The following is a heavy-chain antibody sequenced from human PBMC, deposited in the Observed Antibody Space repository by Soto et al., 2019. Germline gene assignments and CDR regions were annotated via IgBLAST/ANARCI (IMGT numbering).Heavy chain of an antibody. V-gene: IGHV4-4*02. CDR1: GEPLCRIKW. J-gene: IGHJ4*02. CDR3: ASTASGWRTFGAY. CDR2: ILQGGDT. D-gene: IGHD6-19*01. Sequence: SVTRCLPWAVSGEPLCRIKWWSWVSQAPRKGLEWIGEILQGGDTNCNWALMTRFTISVDKWENQCSLKLASVTAANTAVYNWASTASGWRTFGAYWGPGTLVTVSS.